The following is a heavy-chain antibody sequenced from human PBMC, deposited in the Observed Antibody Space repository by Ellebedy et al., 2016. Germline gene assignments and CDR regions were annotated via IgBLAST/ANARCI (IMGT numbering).Heavy chain of an antibody. J-gene: IGHJ4*02. CDR3: ARHPADY. Sequence: SETLSLTCTVSGGSISSYYWSWIRQPPGKGLEWIGYIYYSGSTNYNPSLKSRVTISVDTSKNQFSLKLSSVTAADTAVYYCARHPADYWGQGTLVTVSS. V-gene: IGHV4-59*01. CDR2: IYYSGST. CDR1: GGSISSYY.